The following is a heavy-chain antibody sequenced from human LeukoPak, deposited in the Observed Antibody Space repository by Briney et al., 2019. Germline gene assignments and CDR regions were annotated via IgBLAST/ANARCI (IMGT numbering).Heavy chain of an antibody. D-gene: IGHD5-24*01. CDR1: GGSLTNYC. V-gene: IGHV4-59*01. CDR3: AREGWLQLNSESFDI. J-gene: IGHJ3*02. Sequence: PSETLSLTCTVSGGSLTNYCWSWIRQPPGKGLEWIGYIYYSGSTNYNPSLKSRVTISVDKSRNQFSLKLRSVTAADTAVYYCAREGWLQLNSESFDIWGQGTKVTVSS. CDR2: IYYSGST.